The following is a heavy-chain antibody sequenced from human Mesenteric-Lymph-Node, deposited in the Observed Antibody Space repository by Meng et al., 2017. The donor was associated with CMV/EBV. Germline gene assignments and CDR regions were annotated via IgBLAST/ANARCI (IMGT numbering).Heavy chain of an antibody. CDR2: ISSSSSYI. CDR3: ARDSGYSGYSDVGHFDY. V-gene: IGHV3-21*01. D-gene: IGHD5-12*01. Sequence: GESLKISSAASGFTFSSYSMNWVRQAPGKGLEWVSSISSSSSYIYYADSVKGRFTISRDNAKNSLYLQMNSLRAEDTAVYYCARDSGYSGYSDVGHFDYWGQGTLVTVSS. CDR1: GFTFSSYS. J-gene: IGHJ4*02.